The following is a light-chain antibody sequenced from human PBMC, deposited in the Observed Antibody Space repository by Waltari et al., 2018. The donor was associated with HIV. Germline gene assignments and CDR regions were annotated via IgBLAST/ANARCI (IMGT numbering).Light chain of an antibody. V-gene: IGKV1-6*01. J-gene: IGKJ4*02. CDR2: SAS. Sequence: AIQMTQSPPSLSASVGGRVTITCRASRGIGNDLGWYQQQPGKPPKLLIYSASRLQSGVASRFSGSGSGTDFTLTISGLRPEDFATYYCMHDYNYPRTFGRGTRLEIK. CDR3: MHDYNYPRT. CDR1: RGIGND.